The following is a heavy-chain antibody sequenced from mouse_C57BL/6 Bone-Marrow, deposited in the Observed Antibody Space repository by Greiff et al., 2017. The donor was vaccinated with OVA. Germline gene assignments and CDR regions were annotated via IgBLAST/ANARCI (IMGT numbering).Heavy chain of an antibody. Sequence: QVQLKESGAELAKPGASVKLSCKASGYTFTSYWMHWVKQRPGQGLEWIGYINPSSGYTKYNQKFKDKATLTADKPSSTAYMQLSSLTYEDSAVYYCARSMYDYWGQGTTLTVSS. CDR2: INPSSGYT. V-gene: IGHV1-7*01. CDR3: ARSMYDY. J-gene: IGHJ2*01. CDR1: GYTFTSYW.